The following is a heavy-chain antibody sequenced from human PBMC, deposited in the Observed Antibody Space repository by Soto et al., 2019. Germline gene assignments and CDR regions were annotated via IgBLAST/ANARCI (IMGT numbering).Heavy chain of an antibody. CDR2: ISGSGGST. CDR1: GFTFSSYA. D-gene: IGHD3-22*01. Sequence: LRLSCAASGFTFSSYAMSWVRQAPGKGLEWVSAISGSGGSTYYADSVKGRFTISRDNSKNTLYLQMNSLRAEDTAVYYCAKDEYYDKDYYYGMDVWGQGTTVTVSS. CDR3: AKDEYYDKDYYYGMDV. J-gene: IGHJ6*02. V-gene: IGHV3-23*01.